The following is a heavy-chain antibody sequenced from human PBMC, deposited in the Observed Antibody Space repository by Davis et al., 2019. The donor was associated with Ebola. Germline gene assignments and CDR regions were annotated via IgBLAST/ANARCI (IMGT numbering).Heavy chain of an antibody. D-gene: IGHD2-2*02. Sequence: GGSLRLSCAGSGFTFGDSAMHWVRQAPGMGLEWVSGISWNSDSIVYADSVKGRFTISRDNARNSLYLQMNSLSGEDTAFYYCAKGRTIPLALDLWGQGTLVTVSS. CDR1: GFTFGDSA. CDR3: AKGRTIPLALDL. V-gene: IGHV3-9*01. CDR2: ISWNSDSI. J-gene: IGHJ5*02.